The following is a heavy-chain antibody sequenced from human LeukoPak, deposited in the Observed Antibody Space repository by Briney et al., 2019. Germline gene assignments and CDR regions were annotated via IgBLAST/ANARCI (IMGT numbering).Heavy chain of an antibody. CDR3: ARSSYPYYFDY. D-gene: IGHD6-19*01. V-gene: IGHV3-74*01. J-gene: IGHJ4*02. Sequence: GGSLRLSCGASGFSFSSYWMHWVRQAPGKGLMWVSRVNNDGSSTTYAVSVEGRFTISRDNARNTLYLQMNSLRAEDTAVYYCARSSYPYYFDYWGQGTLVTVSS. CDR2: VNNDGSST. CDR1: GFSFSSYW.